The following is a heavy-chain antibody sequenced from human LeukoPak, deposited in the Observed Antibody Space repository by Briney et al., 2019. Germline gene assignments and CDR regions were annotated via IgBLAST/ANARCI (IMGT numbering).Heavy chain of an antibody. CDR2: IYHSGST. CDR3: ASQSGDYYMDV. J-gene: IGHJ6*03. V-gene: IGHV4-38-2*02. CDR1: GYSISSGYY. Sequence: SETLSLTCTVSGYSISSGYYWGWIRQPPGKGLEWIGSIYHSGSTYYNPSLKSRVTISVDTSKNQFSLKLSSVTAADTAVYYCASQSGDYYMDVWGKGTTVTVSS.